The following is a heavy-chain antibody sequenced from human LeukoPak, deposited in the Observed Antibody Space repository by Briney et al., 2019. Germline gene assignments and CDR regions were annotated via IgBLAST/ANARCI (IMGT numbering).Heavy chain of an antibody. D-gene: IGHD2-15*01. Sequence: PGGSLRLSCAASGFTFSIYSMNWVRQAPGKGLEWVSYISSSSSTIHYVDSVKGRFTISRDDAKNSLSLQMNSLRAEDTAVYYCAREYEGYCSGGSCFRGTYNWFDPWGQGTLVTVSS. V-gene: IGHV3-48*04. CDR1: GFTFSIYS. J-gene: IGHJ5*02. CDR3: AREYEGYCSGGSCFRGTYNWFDP. CDR2: ISSSSSTI.